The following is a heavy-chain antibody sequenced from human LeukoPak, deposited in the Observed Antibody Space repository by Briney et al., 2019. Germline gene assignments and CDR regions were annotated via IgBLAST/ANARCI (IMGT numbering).Heavy chain of an antibody. Sequence: PGRSLRLSCAASGFSFNKYRMHWVRQAPGKGLEWVGLIYSDGRNKYYADSVKGRFTISRDNSKDTQYLQMSGLRAEDTAVYYCAREKSMAGIGGADFWGQGTLVTVSS. V-gene: IGHV3-33*01. J-gene: IGHJ4*02. CDR2: IYSDGRNK. CDR1: GFSFNKYR. CDR3: AREKSMAGIGGADF. D-gene: IGHD3-16*01.